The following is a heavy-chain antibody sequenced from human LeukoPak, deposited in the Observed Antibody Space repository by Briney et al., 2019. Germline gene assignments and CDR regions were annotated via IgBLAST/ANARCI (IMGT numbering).Heavy chain of an antibody. V-gene: IGHV4-4*07. D-gene: IGHD1-14*01. J-gene: IGHJ5*01. CDR1: GASISSYY. CDR2: VYSSGST. Sequence: SETLSLTCTVSGASISSYYWSWIRQPAGKGLEWIGRVYSSGSTTYNPSLKSRVTMSEDTSKNQFSLKLRSVTAADTAVYYCARDPDGYNWFDSWGQGTQVTVPT. CDR3: ARDPDGYNWFDS.